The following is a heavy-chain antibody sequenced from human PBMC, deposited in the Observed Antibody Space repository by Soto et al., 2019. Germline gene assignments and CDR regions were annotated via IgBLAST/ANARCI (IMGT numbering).Heavy chain of an antibody. CDR2: INHSGST. J-gene: IGHJ5*02. D-gene: IGHD2-15*01. CDR3: ARGEVYCSGGSCYSICFDP. V-gene: IGHV4-34*01. CDR1: GGSFSGYY. Sequence: QVQLQQWGAGLLKPSETLSLTCAVYGGSFSGYYWSWIRQPPGKGLEWIGEINHSGSTNYNPSLKSRVAISVDTSKNQFSLKRSSVTAADTAVYYCARGEVYCSGGSCYSICFDPWGQGTLVTVSS.